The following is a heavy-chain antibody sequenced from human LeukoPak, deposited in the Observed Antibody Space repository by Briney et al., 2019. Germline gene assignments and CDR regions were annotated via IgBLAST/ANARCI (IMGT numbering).Heavy chain of an antibody. D-gene: IGHD3-10*01. CDR2: INPNSGGT. Sequence: ASVKVSCRASGYTFTSYGISWVGQAPGQGLEWMGRINPNSGGTNYAQKFQGRVTMTRATSISTAYMELSRLRSDDTAVYYCARGPITMVRGVIFNWFDPWGQGTLVTVSS. V-gene: IGHV1-2*06. J-gene: IGHJ5*02. CDR3: ARGPITMVRGVIFNWFDP. CDR1: GYTFTSYG.